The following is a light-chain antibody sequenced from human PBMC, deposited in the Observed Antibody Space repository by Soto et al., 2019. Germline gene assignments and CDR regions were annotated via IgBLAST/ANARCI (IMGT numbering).Light chain of an antibody. CDR3: QQYNNWPFT. CDR2: GAS. V-gene: IGKV3-15*01. J-gene: IGKJ3*01. CDR1: QSVCSN. Sequence: IGMTQSPAPLSVSPGARATLFCRASQSVCSNLAWYQQKPGQAPRLLIYGASTRATGIPARFSGSGSGTEFTLTISSLQSEDFAVYYCQQYNNWPFTFGPGTKVDIK.